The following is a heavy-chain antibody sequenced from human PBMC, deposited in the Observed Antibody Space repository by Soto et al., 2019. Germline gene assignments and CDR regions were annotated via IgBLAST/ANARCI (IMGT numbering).Heavy chain of an antibody. CDR1: GFTFSNAC. Sequence: EVQLVESGGVLVKPGGSLRLSCAASGFTFSNACMSWGRQAPGKGLEWVGRIKRKSDGGTTDYAAPVKGRFTISRDYSKTTLSLQMTSLKTDDTAVYYCTTCLISVYYNCDYWGQGTPVTVSS. V-gene: IGHV3-15*01. D-gene: IGHD3-22*01. CDR3: TTCLISVYYNCDY. CDR2: IKRKSDGGTT. J-gene: IGHJ4*02.